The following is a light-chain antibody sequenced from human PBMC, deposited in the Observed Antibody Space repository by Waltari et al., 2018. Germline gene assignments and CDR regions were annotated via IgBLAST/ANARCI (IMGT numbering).Light chain of an antibody. CDR3: QQRYA. J-gene: IGKJ4*01. V-gene: IGKV3-11*01. Sequence: EIVLTQSPATLSLSPGQRAALSCRASQDVNEYIAWYQQKPGQPPRLLIYDASKRATGIPYRFSGSGSGTDFTLTISTLEPEDFGVYYCQQRYAFGGGTKVEI. CDR2: DAS. CDR1: QDVNEY.